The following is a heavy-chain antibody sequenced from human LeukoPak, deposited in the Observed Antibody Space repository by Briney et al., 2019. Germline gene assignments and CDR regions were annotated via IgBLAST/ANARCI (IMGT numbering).Heavy chain of an antibody. D-gene: IGHD4-23*01. CDR2: ISGSGGNT. V-gene: IGHV3-23*01. CDR1: GFTSSSNT. J-gene: IGHJ4*02. CDR3: AKASGGNVVY. Sequence: PGGSLRLSCAASGFTSSSNTMSWVRQAPGKGLEWVSVISGSGGNTYYADSVKGRFTISRDNSKNTLYLQMNSLRPEDTAVYYCAKASGGNVVYWGQGTLVTVSS.